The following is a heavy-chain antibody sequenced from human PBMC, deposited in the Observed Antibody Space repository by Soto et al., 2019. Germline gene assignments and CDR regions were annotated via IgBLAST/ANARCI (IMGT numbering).Heavy chain of an antibody. Sequence: GESLKISCKGSGYSFTSYWIGWVRQMPGKGLEWMGIIYPGDSDTRYSPSFQGQVTISADKSIGTAYLQWSSLKASDTAMYYGARSDYYGSGSYYTYYYYGMDVWGQGTAVTVSS. CDR1: GYSFTSYW. CDR2: IYPGDSDT. CDR3: ARSDYYGSGSYYTYYYYGMDV. J-gene: IGHJ6*02. D-gene: IGHD3-10*01. V-gene: IGHV5-51*01.